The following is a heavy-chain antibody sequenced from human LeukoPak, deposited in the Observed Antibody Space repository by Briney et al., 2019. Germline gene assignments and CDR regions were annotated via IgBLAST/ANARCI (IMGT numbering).Heavy chain of an antibody. CDR3: AKVARSPVQNPGYCSGGSCKYGMDV. Sequence: WGSLRLSCAASGFTFSSYGKHWVRQAPGKGLEFVAGISYDGSNKYYADSVKGRFTISRDNSKNTLYLQMNSLRAEDTAVYYCAKVARSPVQNPGYCSGGSCKYGMDVWGQGTTVTVSS. CDR2: ISYDGSNK. V-gene: IGHV3-30*18. J-gene: IGHJ6*02. D-gene: IGHD2-15*01. CDR1: GFTFSSYG.